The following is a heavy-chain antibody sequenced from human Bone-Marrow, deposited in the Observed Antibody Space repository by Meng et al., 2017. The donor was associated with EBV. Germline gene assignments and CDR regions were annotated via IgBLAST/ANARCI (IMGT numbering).Heavy chain of an antibody. CDR3: SRDLVGSADS. D-gene: IGHD2-8*02. CDR1: RITLSSYW. J-gene: IGHJ4*02. V-gene: IGHV3-74*01. CDR2: INEDGAVT. Sequence: LQLVESGVVCVQPGVSLRLSCESSRITLSSYWMHWVRQAPGKGLVWVSRINEDGAVTTYADSVKGRFTISRDNAKNTLYLQMNSLRAEDTAVYYCSRDLVGSADSWGQGTLVTVSS.